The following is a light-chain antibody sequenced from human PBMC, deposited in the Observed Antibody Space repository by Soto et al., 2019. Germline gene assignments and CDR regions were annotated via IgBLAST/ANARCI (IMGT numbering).Light chain of an antibody. CDR3: QQYSNWPQT. Sequence: EIVMPQSPATLSVSPGDSATLSGPASQSVSSYLAWYQQKPGQAPRLLIYGASTRATGIPARFSGSGSGTEGTLTISSLKSEDFAVYDCQQYSNWPQTFGQGTKVEIK. J-gene: IGKJ1*01. CDR1: QSVSSY. CDR2: GAS. V-gene: IGKV3-15*01.